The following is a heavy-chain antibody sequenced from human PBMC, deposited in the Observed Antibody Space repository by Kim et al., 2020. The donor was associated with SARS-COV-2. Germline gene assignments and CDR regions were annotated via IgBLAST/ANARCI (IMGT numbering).Heavy chain of an antibody. V-gene: IGHV3-49*03. J-gene: IGHJ6*01. D-gene: IGHD1-26*01. CDR3: TRARGSSGYYGMDV. Sequence: GGSLRLSCTTSGFTFADYTIDWFRQAPGKGLEWVGFIRVKAYGATTENAASVEGRFTISRDDSKSIAYLQMNSLKTEDTAVYYCTRARGSSGYYGMDVWG. CDR2: IRVKAYGATT. CDR1: GFTFADYT.